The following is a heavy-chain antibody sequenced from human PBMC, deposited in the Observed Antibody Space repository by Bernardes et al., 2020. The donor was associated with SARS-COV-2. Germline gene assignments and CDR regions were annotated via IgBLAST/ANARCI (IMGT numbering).Heavy chain of an antibody. CDR1: GFTFRSYA. J-gene: IGHJ5*02. Sequence: VGSLRLSCAASGFTFRSYAMHWVRQAPGKGLEWVAVISYDGRNKYYADSVKGRFTISRDNSKNTLYLQMNSLRAEDTAVYYCARDRSGSYRWFDPWGQGTLVTVSS. CDR2: ISYDGRNK. CDR3: ARDRSGSYRWFDP. D-gene: IGHD1-26*01. V-gene: IGHV3-30*01.